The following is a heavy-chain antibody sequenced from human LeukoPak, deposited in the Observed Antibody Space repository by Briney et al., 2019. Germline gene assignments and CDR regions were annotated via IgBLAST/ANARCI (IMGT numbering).Heavy chain of an antibody. J-gene: IGHJ6*03. CDR1: GYTFTGYY. CDR2: INPNSGGT. CDR3: ARDQGYSYGLNYYYYYYMDV. V-gene: IGHV1-2*02. Sequence: ASMKVSCKASGYTFTGYYMHWVRQAPGQGLEWMGWINPNSGGTNYAQKFQGRVTMTRDTSIRTAYMELSRLRSDDTAVYYCARDQGYSYGLNYYYYYYMDVWGKGTTVTVYS. D-gene: IGHD5-18*01.